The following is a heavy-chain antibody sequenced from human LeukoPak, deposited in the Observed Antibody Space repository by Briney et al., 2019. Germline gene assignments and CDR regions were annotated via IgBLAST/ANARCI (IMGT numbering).Heavy chain of an antibody. V-gene: IGHV3-33*01. J-gene: IGHJ4*02. D-gene: IGHD5-18*01. CDR3: ARWGLPGYSNGLDY. CDR1: GFTFSTYG. CDR2: IWSDGSNK. Sequence: QPGRSLRLSCAASGFTFSTYGMHWVRQAPGKGLEWVAVIWSDGSNKYYADSVKGRFTISRDNSKNTLYLQMNSLRAEDTAVYHCARWGLPGYSNGLDYWGQGTLVTVSS.